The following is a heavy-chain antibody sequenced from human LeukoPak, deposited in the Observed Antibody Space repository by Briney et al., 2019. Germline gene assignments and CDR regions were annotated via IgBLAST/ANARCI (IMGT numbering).Heavy chain of an antibody. CDR2: ISSSGSTI. J-gene: IGHJ6*02. CDR3: AKDLLAGTNYYYGMDV. D-gene: IGHD6-19*01. V-gene: IGHV3-11*01. CDR1: GFTFSVYY. Sequence: PGGSLRLSCAASGFTFSVYYMSWIRQAPGKGLEWVSYISSSGSTIYYADSVKGRLTISRDNAKNSLYLQMNSLRAEDTALYYCAKDLLAGTNYYYGMDVWGQGTTVTVSS.